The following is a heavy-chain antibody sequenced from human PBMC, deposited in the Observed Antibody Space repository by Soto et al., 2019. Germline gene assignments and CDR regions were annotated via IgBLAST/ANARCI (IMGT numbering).Heavy chain of an antibody. Sequence: GGSLRLSCAASVFTFSSYAMKWVRQAPGKGLEWVSLIGESGTPTYYADSVKGRFTISRDNSGNTLFLEMYSLRAEDTAVYYCARYIPGVRYYGMDVWGQGTTVTVSS. CDR1: VFTFSSYA. J-gene: IGHJ6*02. V-gene: IGHV3-23*01. CDR3: ARYIPGVRYYGMDV. D-gene: IGHD2-2*01. CDR2: IGESGTPT.